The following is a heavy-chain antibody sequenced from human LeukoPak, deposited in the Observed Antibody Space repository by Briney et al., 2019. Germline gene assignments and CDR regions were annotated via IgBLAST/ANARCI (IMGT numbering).Heavy chain of an antibody. CDR3: ARGSVGTPPPFDY. Sequence: HAGGSLRLSCAASGFTFTNYAMTWVRQAPGQGLEWVSTISFTGSSTYYADSVKGRFTISRDSSTLYLQMHSLRIEDTAVYYCARGSVGTPPPFDYWGQGTLVTVSS. D-gene: IGHD2-15*01. CDR1: GFTFTNYA. CDR2: ISFTGSST. J-gene: IGHJ4*02. V-gene: IGHV3-23*01.